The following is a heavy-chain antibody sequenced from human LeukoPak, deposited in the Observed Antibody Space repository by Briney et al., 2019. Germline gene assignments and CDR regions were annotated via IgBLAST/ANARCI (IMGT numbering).Heavy chain of an antibody. CDR3: ATGTLYDSSGYYYAQTPFDY. D-gene: IGHD3-22*01. J-gene: IGHJ4*02. CDR1: GGSISSSSYY. V-gene: IGHV4-39*07. Sequence: PSETLSLTCTVSGGSISSSSYYWGWIRQPPGKGLEWIVEIYHSGSTNYNPSLKSRVTISVDKSKNQFSLKLSSVTAADTAVYYCATGTLYDSSGYYYAQTPFDYWGQGTLVTVSS. CDR2: IYHSGST.